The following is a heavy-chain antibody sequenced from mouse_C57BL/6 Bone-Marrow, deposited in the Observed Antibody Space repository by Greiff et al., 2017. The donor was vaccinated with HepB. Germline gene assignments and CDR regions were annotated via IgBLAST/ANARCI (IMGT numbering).Heavy chain of an antibody. J-gene: IGHJ3*01. CDR3: ARSTGFSF. CDR1: GYTFTSYW. CDR2: IHPNSGST. D-gene: IGHD3-2*01. V-gene: IGHV1-64*01. Sequence: QVQLKQPGAELVKPGASVKLSCKASGYTFTSYWMHWVKQRPVQGLEWIGMIHPNSGSTNYNEKFKSTATLTVDKSSRTAYMKLSSLTSEDSAFYFFARSTGFSFWGQGTLFSVSA.